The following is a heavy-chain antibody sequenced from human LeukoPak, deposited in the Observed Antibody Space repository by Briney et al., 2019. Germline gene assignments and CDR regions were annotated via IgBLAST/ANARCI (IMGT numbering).Heavy chain of an antibody. CDR2: INPNSGGT. CDR3: ARVTYYYDSSGSP. CDR1: GYTFTGYY. J-gene: IGHJ5*02. V-gene: IGHV1-2*02. D-gene: IGHD3-22*01. Sequence: ASVKVSCKASGYTFTGYYMHWVGQAPGQGLEWMGWINPNSGGTNYAQKFQGRVTMTRDTSISTAYMELSRLRSDDTAVYYCARVTYYYDSSGSPWGQGTLVTVSS.